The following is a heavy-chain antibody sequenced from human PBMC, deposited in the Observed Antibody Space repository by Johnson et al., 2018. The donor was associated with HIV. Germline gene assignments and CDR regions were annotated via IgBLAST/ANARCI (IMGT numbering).Heavy chain of an antibody. V-gene: IGHV3-7*01. D-gene: IGHD6-6*01. CDR3: AKGGKYSSHRDDGFDV. J-gene: IGHJ3*01. Sequence: VQVVESGGGLVRPGGSLRLSCVASGFTFDDYGMTWVRQAPGKGLEWVAYIKQDGSAKHYVDSVAGRFTISRDNAKNSLYLQMHSLRAEDTAVYYCAKGGKYSSHRDDGFDVWGQGTMVTVSS. CDR1: GFTFDDYG. CDR2: IKQDGSAK.